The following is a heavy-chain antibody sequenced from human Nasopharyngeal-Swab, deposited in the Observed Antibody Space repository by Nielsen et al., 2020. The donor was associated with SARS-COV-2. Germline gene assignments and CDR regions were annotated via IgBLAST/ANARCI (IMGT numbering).Heavy chain of an antibody. CDR3: AKLNDFWSGYYTFDY. CDR1: GFTFSSYS. V-gene: IGHV3-48*01. D-gene: IGHD3-3*01. Sequence: ESLKISCAASGFTFSSYSMNWVRQAPGKGLEWVSYISSSSSTIYYADSVKGRFTVSRDNAKNSLYLQMNGLRAEDTAVYYCAKLNDFWSGYYTFDYWGQGTLVTVSS. CDR2: ISSSSSTI. J-gene: IGHJ4*02.